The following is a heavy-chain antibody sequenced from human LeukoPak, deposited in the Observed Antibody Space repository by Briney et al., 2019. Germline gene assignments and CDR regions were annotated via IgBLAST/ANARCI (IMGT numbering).Heavy chain of an antibody. CDR3: ARGPSIAARYDAFDI. CDR1: EFTFTSYE. V-gene: IGHV3-48*03. D-gene: IGHD6-6*01. Sequence: PGGSLRLSCAPSEFTFTSYELNWVRQAPGKGMEWVSYISSSGNTISYADSVKGRFTISRYTAKNSLYLQVISLRAEDTAVYYCARGPSIAARYDAFDICGQGTMVTVSS. CDR2: ISSSGNTI. J-gene: IGHJ3*02.